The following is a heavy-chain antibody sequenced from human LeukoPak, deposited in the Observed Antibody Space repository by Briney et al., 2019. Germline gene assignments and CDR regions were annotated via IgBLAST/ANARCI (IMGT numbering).Heavy chain of an antibody. Sequence: PSETLSLTCTVSGGSISSRSYYWGWIRQPPGKGLEWIGSMYYSGTTYCNPSLKSRVTISIDTSKNQFSLKLSSVTAADTAVYYCARWRDWGSSHFDYWGQGTLVTVSS. J-gene: IGHJ4*02. CDR1: GGSISSRSYY. D-gene: IGHD7-27*01. CDR2: MYYSGTT. CDR3: ARWRDWGSSHFDY. V-gene: IGHV4-39*07.